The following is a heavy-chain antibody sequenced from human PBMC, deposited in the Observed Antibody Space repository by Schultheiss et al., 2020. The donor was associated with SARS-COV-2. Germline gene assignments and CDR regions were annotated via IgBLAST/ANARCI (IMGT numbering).Heavy chain of an antibody. CDR2: ISAYNGNT. D-gene: IGHD3-10*01. J-gene: IGHJ6*02. Sequence: ASVKVSCKASGGTFSSYAISWVRQAPGQGLEWMGWISAYNGNTNYAQKLQGRVTMTTDTSTSTAYMELRSLRSDDTAVYYCARERAGGYYYGMDVWGQGTTVTVSS. CDR3: ARERAGGYYYGMDV. V-gene: IGHV1-18*01. CDR1: GGTFSSYA.